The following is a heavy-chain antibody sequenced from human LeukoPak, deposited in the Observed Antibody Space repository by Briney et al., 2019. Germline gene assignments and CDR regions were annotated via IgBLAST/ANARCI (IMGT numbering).Heavy chain of an antibody. CDR1: GFTFSSYD. J-gene: IGHJ5*02. D-gene: IGHD1-14*01. V-gene: IGHV3-23*01. CDR3: ARDLNRNWFDP. CDR2: ISASGGST. Sequence: GGSLRLSGVDSGFTFSSYDMSWVRQVPGKGLEWVSAISASGGSTYYADSVKGRFTISRDNSKSTLYLQMNSLRAEDTAIFYCARDLNRNWFDPWGQGTLVTVSS.